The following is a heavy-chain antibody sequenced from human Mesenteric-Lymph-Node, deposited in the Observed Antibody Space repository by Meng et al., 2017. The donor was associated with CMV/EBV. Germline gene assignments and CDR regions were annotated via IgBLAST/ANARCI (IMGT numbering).Heavy chain of an antibody. CDR3: AREGSLVLEHNYFDY. CDR1: GFTFSSYS. Sequence: GGSLRLSCAASGFTFSSYSMNWVRQAPGKGLEWVSSISSSSSYIYYADSVKGRFTISRDYAKNSLYLQMNSLRVEDTAVYYCAREGSLVLEHNYFDYWGQGTLVTVSS. CDR2: ISSSSSYI. V-gene: IGHV3-21*01. J-gene: IGHJ4*02. D-gene: IGHD1/OR15-1a*01.